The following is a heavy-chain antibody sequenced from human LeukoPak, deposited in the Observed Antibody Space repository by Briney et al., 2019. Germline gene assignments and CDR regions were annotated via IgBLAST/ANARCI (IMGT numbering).Heavy chain of an antibody. CDR1: GFTFSSYW. CDR2: IKQDGSEK. J-gene: IGHJ5*02. D-gene: IGHD6-19*01. Sequence: GGSLRLSCAASGFTFSSYWMSWVRQAPGKGLEWVANIKQDGSEKYYVDSVKGRFTISRDNAKNSLYLQMNSLRVEDTAVYHCARVPRSGWWKNWFDPWGQGTLVTVSS. CDR3: ARVPRSGWWKNWFDP. V-gene: IGHV3-7*01.